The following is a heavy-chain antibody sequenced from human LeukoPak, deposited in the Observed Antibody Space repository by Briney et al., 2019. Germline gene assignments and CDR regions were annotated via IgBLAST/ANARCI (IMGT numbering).Heavy chain of an antibody. Sequence: SETLSLTCAVYGGSFSGYYWSWIRQPPGKGLKWIGEINHSGSTNYNPSLKSRVTISVDTSKNQFSLKLSSVTAADTAVYYCARLYSSSQYYYFGMDVWGQGTTVTVSS. J-gene: IGHJ6*02. V-gene: IGHV4-34*01. CDR2: INHSGST. CDR1: GGSFSGYY. CDR3: ARLYSSSQYYYFGMDV. D-gene: IGHD6-13*01.